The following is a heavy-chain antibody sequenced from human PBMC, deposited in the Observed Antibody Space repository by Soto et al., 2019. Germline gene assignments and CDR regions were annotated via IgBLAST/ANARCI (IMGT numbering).Heavy chain of an antibody. CDR1: GFTVSSNY. CDR3: ARDSPIQYSSGWSDF. CDR2: IYSGGST. D-gene: IGHD6-19*01. V-gene: IGHV3-66*01. J-gene: IGHJ4*02. Sequence: SLRLSCVVSGFTVSSNYMSWVRQAPGKGLEWVSVIYSGGSTYYADSVKGRFTISRDTSKNTLFLQMNSLRAEDTAVYYCARDSPIQYSSGWSDFWGQGTLVTVSS.